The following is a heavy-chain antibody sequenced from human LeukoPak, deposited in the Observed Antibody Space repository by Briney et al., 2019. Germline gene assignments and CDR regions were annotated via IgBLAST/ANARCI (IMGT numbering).Heavy chain of an antibody. CDR1: GYTFTGYY. CDR3: ARDPGVYCTNGVCYPGVFDY. CDR2: INPNSGGT. J-gene: IGHJ4*02. V-gene: IGHV1-2*02. Sequence: GASVKVSCKASGYTFTGYYMHWVRQAPGQGLEWMGWINPNSGGTNYAQKFQGRATMTRDTSISTAYMELSRLRSDDTAVYYCARDPGVYCTNGVCYPGVFDYWGQGTLVTVSS. D-gene: IGHD2-8*01.